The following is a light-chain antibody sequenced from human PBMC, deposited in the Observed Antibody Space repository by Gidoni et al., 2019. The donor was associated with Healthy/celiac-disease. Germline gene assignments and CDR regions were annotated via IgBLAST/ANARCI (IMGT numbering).Light chain of an antibody. J-gene: IGLJ2*01. CDR3: QAWDSSTVV. Sequence: YELTQPPSVSVAPGQTASITCSGDKLGDKYACWYQQKPGQSPVLVIYQDSQRPSGIPERFSGSNSGNTATLTISGTQAMDEADYYCQAWDSSTVVFGGGTKLTVL. V-gene: IGLV3-1*01. CDR2: QDS. CDR1: KLGDKY.